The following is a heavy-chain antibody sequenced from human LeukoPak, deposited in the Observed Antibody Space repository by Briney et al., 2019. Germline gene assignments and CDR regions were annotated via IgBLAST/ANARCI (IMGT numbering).Heavy chain of an antibody. J-gene: IGHJ3*02. V-gene: IGHV1-8*01. D-gene: IGHD3-22*01. CDR3: ARGDYYDSSGSGAFDI. Sequence: ASVKVSCKASGYTFTSYDINWVRQAPGQGLEWMGWMNPNSGNTGYAQKFQGRVTMTRNTSISTDYMELSSLRSEDTAVYYCARGDYYDSSGSGAFDIWGQGTMVTVSS. CDR1: GYTFTSYD. CDR2: MNPNSGNT.